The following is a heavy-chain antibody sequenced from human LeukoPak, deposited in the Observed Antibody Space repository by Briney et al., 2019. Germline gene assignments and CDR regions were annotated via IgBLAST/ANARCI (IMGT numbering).Heavy chain of an antibody. J-gene: IGHJ4*02. D-gene: IGHD3-22*01. Sequence: SETLSLTCTVSGGSISSYYWSWIRQPPGKGLEWIGYIYYSGSTNYNPSLKSRVTISVDTSKNQFSLKLSSVTAADTAVYYCAKGQYYYDSSPGYWGQGTLVTVSS. V-gene: IGHV4-59*01. CDR3: AKGQYYYDSSPGY. CDR1: GGSISSYY. CDR2: IYYSGST.